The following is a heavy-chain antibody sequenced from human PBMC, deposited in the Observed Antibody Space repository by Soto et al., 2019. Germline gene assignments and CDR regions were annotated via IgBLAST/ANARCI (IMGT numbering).Heavy chain of an antibody. D-gene: IGHD6-19*01. Sequence: PVRSLRLSWAASGFNFSNYAMSWVRQAPGKGLEWVSGISGSGGNTYYADSVKGRFTISRDNSKNTLYLQMNSPRAEDTAVYYCAKDGIAVAGNFDYWGQGTLVTVSS. CDR1: GFNFSNYA. CDR2: ISGSGGNT. CDR3: AKDGIAVAGNFDY. V-gene: IGHV3-23*01. J-gene: IGHJ4*02.